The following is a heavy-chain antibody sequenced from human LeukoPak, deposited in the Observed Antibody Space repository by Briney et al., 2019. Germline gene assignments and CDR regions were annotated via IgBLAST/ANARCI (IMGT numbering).Heavy chain of an antibody. CDR3: ASPRAERSTWYAVDY. V-gene: IGHV4-4*02. CDR1: GGSISRSNW. D-gene: IGHD6-13*01. Sequence: SETLSLTCTVSGGSISRSNWWSWVRQSPGKGLEWIGEIYDNGSTNYNPSLKSRVTISVDKSKNQFSLKLSSVTAADTAVYYCASPRAERSTWYAVDYWGQGTLVTVSA. CDR2: IYDNGST. J-gene: IGHJ4*02.